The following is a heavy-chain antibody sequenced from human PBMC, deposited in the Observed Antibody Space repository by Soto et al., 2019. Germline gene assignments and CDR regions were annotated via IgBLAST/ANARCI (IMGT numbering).Heavy chain of an antibody. CDR2: IYYSGST. D-gene: IGHD1-1*01. Sequence: SETLSLTCTVSGGSISSSSYYWGWIRQPPGKGLEWIGSIYYSGSTNYNPSLKSRVTISVDTSKNQFSLKLSSVTAADTAVYYCARVMEPGFDYWGQGTLVTVSS. CDR3: ARVMEPGFDY. V-gene: IGHV4-39*07. CDR1: GGSISSSSYY. J-gene: IGHJ4*02.